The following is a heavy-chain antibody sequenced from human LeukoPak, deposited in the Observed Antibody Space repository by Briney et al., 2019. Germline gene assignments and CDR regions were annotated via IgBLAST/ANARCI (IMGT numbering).Heavy chain of an antibody. CDR2: IYYSGST. V-gene: IGHV4-39*07. CDR3: ARDNGSGYYFYWYFDL. Sequence: PSETLSLTCTVSGGSISSSSYYWGWIRQPPGKGLEWIGSIYYSGSTYYNPSLKSRVTISVDTSKNQFSLKLSSVTAADTAVYYCARDNGSGYYFYWYFDLWGRGTLVTVSS. D-gene: IGHD3-22*01. J-gene: IGHJ2*01. CDR1: GGSISSSSYY.